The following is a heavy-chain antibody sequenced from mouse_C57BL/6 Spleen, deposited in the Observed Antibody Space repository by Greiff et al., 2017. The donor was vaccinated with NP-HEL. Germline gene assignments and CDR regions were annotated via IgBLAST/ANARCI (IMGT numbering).Heavy chain of an antibody. CDR1: GFTFSSYG. CDR3: ARQTNYDGSSYNWYFDV. CDR2: ISSGGSYT. V-gene: IGHV5-6*01. J-gene: IGHJ1*03. Sequence: EVKLVESGGDLVKPGGSLKLSCAASGFTFSSYGMSWVRQTPDKRLEWVATISSGGSYTYYPDSVKGRFTISRDNAKNTLYLQMSSLKSEDTAMYYCARQTNYDGSSYNWYFDVWGTGTTVTVSS. D-gene: IGHD1-1*01.